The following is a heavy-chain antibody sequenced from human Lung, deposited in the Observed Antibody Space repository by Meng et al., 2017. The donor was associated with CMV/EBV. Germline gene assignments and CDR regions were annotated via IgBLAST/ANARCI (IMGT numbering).Heavy chain of an antibody. J-gene: IGHJ4*02. V-gene: IGHV3-15*01. CDR2: IISEADGGTT. CDR3: ATDLYYDDSGLRDY. D-gene: IGHD3-22*01. Sequence: SGFTFSNAWMSCVRQAPGKGLEWVGRIISEADGGTTHHAAPVKGRFTISRDDSKNTLYLQMNSLKTEDTAMYYCATDLYYDDSGLRDYWGRGTLVTVSS. CDR1: GFTFSNAW.